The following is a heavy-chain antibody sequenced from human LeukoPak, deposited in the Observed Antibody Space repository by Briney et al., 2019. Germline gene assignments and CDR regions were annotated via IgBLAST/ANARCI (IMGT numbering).Heavy chain of an antibody. CDR3: AKALGYNASDAKYRTFDY. CDR1: GFTFRNYV. D-gene: IGHD5-12*01. J-gene: IGHJ4*02. Sequence: GGSLRLSCAASGFTFRNYVMSWVRQAPGKGLEWVSVISVGSDTIYYADSVKGRFTISRDNSKNTLYLQMNSLRAEDTAVYYCAKALGYNASDAKYRTFDYWGQGTLVTVSS. CDR2: ISVGSDTI. V-gene: IGHV3-23*01.